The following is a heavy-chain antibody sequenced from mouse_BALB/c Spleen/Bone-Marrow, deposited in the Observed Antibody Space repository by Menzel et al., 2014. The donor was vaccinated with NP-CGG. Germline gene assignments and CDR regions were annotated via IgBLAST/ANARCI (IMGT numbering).Heavy chain of an antibody. Sequence: VQLQQSGPGLVAPSQSLSITCTVSGFSLTGYGVSWVRQPPGKGLEWLGMIWGDGSTDYNSALKSRLSITKDNSKSQVFLKMSGLQTDDTARYYCARDSFLITRALDYWGQGTSVTVSS. CDR1: GFSLTGYG. V-gene: IGHV2-6-7*01. J-gene: IGHJ4*01. D-gene: IGHD2-4*01. CDR2: IWGDGST. CDR3: ARDSFLITRALDY.